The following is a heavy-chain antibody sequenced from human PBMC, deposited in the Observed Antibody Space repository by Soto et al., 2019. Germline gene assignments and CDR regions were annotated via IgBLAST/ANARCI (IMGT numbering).Heavy chain of an antibody. V-gene: IGHV4-59*02. CDR3: AKRPVLAAISRLFHFDF. J-gene: IGHJ4*02. CDR2: MHYTGFS. D-gene: IGHD2-15*01. Sequence: SETLSLTCSFSGDSVTSHYLTWIRQSPEKGLEWIDYMHYTGFSHYNPSLKSRLTISVDRSKNQFTLQLTSVTVEDTAVYYCAKRPVLAAISRLFHFDFWGQGALVTVSS. CDR1: GDSVTSHY.